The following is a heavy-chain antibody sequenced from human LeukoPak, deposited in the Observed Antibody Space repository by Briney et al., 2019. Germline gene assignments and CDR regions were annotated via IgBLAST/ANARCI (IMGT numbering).Heavy chain of an antibody. CDR2: IKQDGSGK. Sequence: GGSLRLSCAASGFTFSRHWMSWVRQAPGKGLEWVANIKQDGSGKYYVDSVKGRFTISRDNAKNSLSLQMNSLRAEDTALYYCARALTAQWLSFDYWGQGILVTVSS. D-gene: IGHD6-19*01. J-gene: IGHJ4*02. CDR3: ARALTAQWLSFDY. V-gene: IGHV3-7*01. CDR1: GFTFSRHW.